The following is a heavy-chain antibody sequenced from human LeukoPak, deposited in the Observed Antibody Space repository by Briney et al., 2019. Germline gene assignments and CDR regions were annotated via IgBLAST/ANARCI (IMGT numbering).Heavy chain of an antibody. CDR1: GDSISSYY. D-gene: IGHD6-13*01. J-gene: IGHJ3*02. Sequence: SETLSLTCTVSGDSISSYYWSWIRQPPGKGLEWIGYIYYSGSTNYNPSLKSRVTISVDTSKNQFSLKLSSVTAADTAVYYCARDVRSPSSWYADDAFDIWGQGTMVTVSS. CDR2: IYYSGST. V-gene: IGHV4-59*01. CDR3: ARDVRSPSSWYADDAFDI.